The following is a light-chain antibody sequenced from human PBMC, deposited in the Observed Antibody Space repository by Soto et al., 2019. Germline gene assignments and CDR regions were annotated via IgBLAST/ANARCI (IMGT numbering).Light chain of an antibody. J-gene: IGLJ3*02. CDR1: SSDVGGYNY. CDR2: EVT. CDR3: SSYTSGSTLV. Sequence: QSALTQPASVSGSPGQSITISCTGTSSDVGGYNYVSWYQQHPYKAPKLMIYEVTNRPSGVSNRFSGSKSGNTASLTISGLQAEDEADYYCSSYTSGSTLVFGGGTQLTVL. V-gene: IGLV2-14*01.